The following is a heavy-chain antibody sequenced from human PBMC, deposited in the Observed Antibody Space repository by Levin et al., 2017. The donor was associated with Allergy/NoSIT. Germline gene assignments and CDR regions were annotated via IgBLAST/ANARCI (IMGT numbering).Heavy chain of an antibody. CDR2: GRYNGDTT. V-gene: IGHV3-23*01. D-gene: IGHD1-26*01. Sequence: GGSLRLSCAASGFTFSSYTMMWVRQAPGKGLEWVSTGRYNGDTTYYADSVKGRFTISRDNSKDTLFLQMNSLRAEDTAFYYCAKGVPSGSPYRAFDVWAQGKMLTVAS. J-gene: IGHJ3*01. CDR3: AKGVPSGSPYRAFDV. CDR1: GFTFSSYT.